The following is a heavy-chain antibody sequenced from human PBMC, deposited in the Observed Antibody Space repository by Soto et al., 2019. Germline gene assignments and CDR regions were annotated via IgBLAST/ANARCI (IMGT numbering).Heavy chain of an antibody. CDR2: ISYDGSNK. J-gene: IGHJ4*02. CDR3: AKDRYYDSSGYPLEYYFDY. V-gene: IGHV3-30*18. Sequence: GGSLRLSCAASGFTFSSYGMHWVRQAPGKGLDWVAVISYDGSNKYYADSVKGRFTISRDNSKNTLYLQMNSLRAEDTAVYYCAKDRYYDSSGYPLEYYFDYWGQGTLVTVSS. CDR1: GFTFSSYG. D-gene: IGHD3-22*01.